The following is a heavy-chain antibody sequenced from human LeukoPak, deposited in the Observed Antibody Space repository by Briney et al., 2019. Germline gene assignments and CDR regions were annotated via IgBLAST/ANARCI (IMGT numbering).Heavy chain of an antibody. J-gene: IGHJ4*02. CDR1: GGTFSSYA. Sequence: ASVKVSCKASGGTFSSYAISWVRQAPGQGLEWMGWINPNSGGTNYAQKFQGRVTMTRDTSISTAYMELSRLRSDDTAVYYCARAKYYDILTGDPGGFDYWGQGTLVTVSS. CDR2: INPNSGGT. V-gene: IGHV1-2*02. D-gene: IGHD3-9*01. CDR3: ARAKYYDILTGDPGGFDY.